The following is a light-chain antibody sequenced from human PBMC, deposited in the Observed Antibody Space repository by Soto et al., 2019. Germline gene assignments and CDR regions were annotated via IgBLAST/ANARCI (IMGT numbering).Light chain of an antibody. CDR1: QSVLTS. Sequence: DIQMTQSPSTLSASVGDRVTITCRASQSVLTSLAWYQHTAGKAPKFLVYKASNLQSGVPSRFSGSGSGTEFTLTISSLQPDDFAIYYCQQYNTSSRTFGQGAKVDIK. CDR3: QQYNTSSRT. J-gene: IGKJ1*01. V-gene: IGKV1-5*03. CDR2: KAS.